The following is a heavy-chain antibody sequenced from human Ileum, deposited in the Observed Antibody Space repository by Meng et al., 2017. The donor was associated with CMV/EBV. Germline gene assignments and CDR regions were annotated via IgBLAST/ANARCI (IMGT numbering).Heavy chain of an antibody. J-gene: IGHJ4*02. Sequence: GGSLRLSCGVSGFSLGGYAMSWVRQAPGKGLEWVSSVSGSGQMTHYADSVKGRFTVSKDKSTKTLYLQMNSLRAEDTAIYYCAKERRELWCFDYWGQGTPVTVSS. D-gene: IGHD2-21*01. V-gene: IGHV3-23*01. CDR2: VSGSGQMT. CDR3: AKERRELWCFDY. CDR1: GFSLGGYA.